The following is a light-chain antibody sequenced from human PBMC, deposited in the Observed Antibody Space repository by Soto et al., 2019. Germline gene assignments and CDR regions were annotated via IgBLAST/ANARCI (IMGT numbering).Light chain of an antibody. CDR2: GVS. CDR3: QQYGSSSWT. CDR1: QSVSSIY. Sequence: PGESATLSCRASQSVSSIYFAWYQQKPGQAPRLLIYGVSSRATGIPDRFSGSGSGTDFTLTISRLEPEDFAVYYCQQYGSSSWTFGQGTKVDI. V-gene: IGKV3-20*01. J-gene: IGKJ1*01.